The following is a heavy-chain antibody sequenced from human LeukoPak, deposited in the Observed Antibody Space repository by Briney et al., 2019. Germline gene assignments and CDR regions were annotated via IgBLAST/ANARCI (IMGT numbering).Heavy chain of an antibody. CDR3: ARDSIGRFLEWLPRGALFDY. J-gene: IGHJ4*02. V-gene: IGHV4-39*07. Sequence: TSETLSLTCTVSGGSISSSSYYWGWIRQPPGKGLEWIGSIYYSGSTYYNPSLKSRVTISVDTSKNRFSLKLSSVTAADTAVYYCARDSIGRFLEWLPRGALFDYWGQGTLVTVSS. D-gene: IGHD3-3*01. CDR2: IYYSGST. CDR1: GGSISSSSYY.